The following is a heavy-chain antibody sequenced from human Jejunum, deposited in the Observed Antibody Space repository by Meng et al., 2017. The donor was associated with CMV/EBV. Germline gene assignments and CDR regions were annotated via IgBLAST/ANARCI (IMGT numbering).Heavy chain of an antibody. CDR3: AKCPPRYSGSTYYLDY. CDR2: ISGRGTTI. J-gene: IGHJ4*02. D-gene: IGHD1-26*01. Sequence: FIFSDYSMNWVRQAPGKGLEWVSYISGRGTTIYYADSVKGRFTISRDNSKNTLYLQMDSLRDEDTAVYYCAKCPPRYSGSTYYLDYWGQGTLVTVSS. V-gene: IGHV3-48*02. CDR1: FIFSDYS.